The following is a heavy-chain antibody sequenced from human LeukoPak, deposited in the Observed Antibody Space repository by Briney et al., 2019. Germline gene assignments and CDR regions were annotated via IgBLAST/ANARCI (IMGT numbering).Heavy chain of an antibody. Sequence: RSETLSLTCTVSAGSISSYYWGWIRQPAGKGLEWIGRIYTSGGTNYNPSLKSRVTMSIDTSKNQFSLKLSSVTAADTAVYYCARDYYDSSGYYYALWGQGTLVTVSS. J-gene: IGHJ4*02. V-gene: IGHV4-4*07. CDR1: AGSISSYY. D-gene: IGHD3-22*01. CDR2: IYTSGGT. CDR3: ARDYYDSSGYYYAL.